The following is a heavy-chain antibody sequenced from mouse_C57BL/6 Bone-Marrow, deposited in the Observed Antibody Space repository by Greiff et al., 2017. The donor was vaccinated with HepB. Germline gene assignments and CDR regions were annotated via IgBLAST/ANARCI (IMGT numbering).Heavy chain of an antibody. D-gene: IGHD2-9*01. CDR1: GFNIKDDY. V-gene: IGHV14-4*01. J-gene: IGHJ3*01. CDR3: TTYPPTMVTTSCAY. Sequence: VQLKQSGAELVRPGASVKLSCPASGFNIKDDYMHWVKQRPEQGLEWIGWIDPENGDTEYASKFQGQATITADTSSNTAYLQLSSLTSEDTAVYYCTTYPPTMVTTSCAYWGQGTLVTVSA. CDR2: IDPENGDT.